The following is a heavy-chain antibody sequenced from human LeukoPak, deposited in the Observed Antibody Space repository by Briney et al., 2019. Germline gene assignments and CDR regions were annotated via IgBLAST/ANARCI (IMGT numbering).Heavy chain of an antibody. D-gene: IGHD3-10*01. V-gene: IGHV2-5*01. CDR2: IYWNDDK. CDR3: AHRSITMVRGVIIMPPFDP. J-gene: IGHJ5*02. Sequence: SGPTLVKPTQTLTLTCTFSGFSLSTSGVGVGWIRQPPGKALEWLALIYWNDDKRYSPSLKSRLTITKDTSKNQVVLTMTNMNPVDTATYYCAHRSITMVRGVIIMPPFDPWGQGTLVTVSS. CDR1: GFSLSTSGVG.